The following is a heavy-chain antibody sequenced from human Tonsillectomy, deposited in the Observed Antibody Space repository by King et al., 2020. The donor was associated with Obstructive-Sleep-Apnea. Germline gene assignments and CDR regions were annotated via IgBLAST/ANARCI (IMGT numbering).Heavy chain of an antibody. CDR3: AKEGVTYYDILPGYPEGGWFDP. D-gene: IGHD3-9*01. Sequence: VQLVESGGGLVQPGGSLRLSCAASGFTFSSYWMSWVRQAPGKGLEWVANIKQDGSEKYYVDSVKGRFTISRDNAKNSLYLQMNSLRAEDTAVYYCAKEGVTYYDILPGYPEGGWFDPWGQGTLVTVSS. CDR2: IKQDGSEK. J-gene: IGHJ5*02. V-gene: IGHV3-7*01. CDR1: GFTFSSYW.